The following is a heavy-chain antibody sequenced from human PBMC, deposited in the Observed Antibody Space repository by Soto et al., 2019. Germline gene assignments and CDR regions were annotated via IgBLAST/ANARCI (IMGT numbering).Heavy chain of an antibody. Sequence: SVKVSCKASGGTFTNFAISWVRQAPGQGLEWMGGIIPVFGTPNSSQKFQDRSTITADESASTAYMGLSTLGSKEKAVYYCARGRDGYVYFEYWLQRPLVTVSS. J-gene: IGHJ4*02. CDR1: GGTFTNFA. CDR2: IIPVFGTP. V-gene: IGHV1-69*13. D-gene: IGHD3-16*01. CDR3: ARGRDGYVYFEY.